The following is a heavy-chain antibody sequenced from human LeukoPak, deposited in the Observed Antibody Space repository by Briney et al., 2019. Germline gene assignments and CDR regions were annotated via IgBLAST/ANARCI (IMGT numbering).Heavy chain of an antibody. D-gene: IGHD2-2*01. J-gene: IGHJ2*01. CDR2: INHSGST. CDR3: ARLGWDIVVVPAAMGCGGDCYATYDWYFDL. Sequence: SETLSLTCAVYGGSFSGYYWSWIRQPPGKGLEWIGEINHSGSTNYNPSLKSRVTISVDTSKNQFSLKLSSVTAADTAVYYCARLGWDIVVVPAAMGCGGDCYATYDWYFDLWGRGTLVTVSS. CDR1: GGSFSGYY. V-gene: IGHV4-34*01.